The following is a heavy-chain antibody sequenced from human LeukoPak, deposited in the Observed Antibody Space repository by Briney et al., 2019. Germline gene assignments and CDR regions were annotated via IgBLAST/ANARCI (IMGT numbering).Heavy chain of an antibody. V-gene: IGHV3-48*03. Sequence: GGSLRLSCAASGFTFSSYEMNWVRQVPGKGLEWVSYISGSGSTIYYADSVKGRFTISRDNAKNSLYLQMNSLRAEDTAVYYCARRQHFDYWGQGTLVTVSS. CDR1: GFTFSSYE. D-gene: IGHD6-13*01. CDR3: ARRQHFDY. J-gene: IGHJ4*02. CDR2: ISGSGSTI.